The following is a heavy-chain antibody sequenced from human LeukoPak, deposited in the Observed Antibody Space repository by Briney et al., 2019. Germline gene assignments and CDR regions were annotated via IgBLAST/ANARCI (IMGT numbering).Heavy chain of an antibody. J-gene: IGHJ4*02. CDR3: AKDRTNILTGYYPTRSDY. CDR1: GFTFSSYS. D-gene: IGHD3-9*01. V-gene: IGHV3-23*01. CDR2: ITGSGSST. Sequence: PGGSLRLSCAASGFTFSSYSMNWVRQAPGKGLEWVSAITGSGSSTYYADSVKGRFTISRDNSKNTLFLQMNSLRAEDTAVYYCAKDRTNILTGYYPTRSDYWGQGTLVTVSS.